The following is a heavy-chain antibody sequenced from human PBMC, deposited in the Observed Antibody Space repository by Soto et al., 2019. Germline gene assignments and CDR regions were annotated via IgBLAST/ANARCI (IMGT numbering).Heavy chain of an antibody. Sequence: PSETLSLTCAVYGGSFSGYYWSWIRQPPGKGLEWIGEINHSGSTNYNPSLKSRVTISVDMSKNQFSLNLSSVTAADTAVYYCARGAVVVTPNLKNYYYYGMDVWGQGTTVTVSS. CDR1: GGSFSGYY. D-gene: IGHD2-21*02. V-gene: IGHV4-34*01. CDR3: ARGAVVVTPNLKNYYYYGMDV. J-gene: IGHJ6*02. CDR2: INHSGST.